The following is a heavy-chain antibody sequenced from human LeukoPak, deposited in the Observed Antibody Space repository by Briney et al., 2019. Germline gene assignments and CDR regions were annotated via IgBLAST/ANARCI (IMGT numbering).Heavy chain of an antibody. D-gene: IGHD3-9*01. CDR2: ISTGSSTI. CDR3: ARDFAGWGYFDL. V-gene: IGHV3-48*01. J-gene: IGHJ2*01. Sequence: GGSLRLSCAASGFTFSSYSRNWVRRAPGKGLEWVSHISTGSSTIYYADSVKGRFTISRDNAKNSLYLQMNSLRAEDTAVYYCARDFAGWGYFDLWGRGTQVTVSS. CDR1: GFTFSSYS.